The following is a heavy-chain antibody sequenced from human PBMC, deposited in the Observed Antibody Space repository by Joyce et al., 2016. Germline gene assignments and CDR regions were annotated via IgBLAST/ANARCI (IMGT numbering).Heavy chain of an antibody. CDR1: GYTFTGYY. J-gene: IGHJ4*02. CDR2: INPDNGGT. D-gene: IGHD5-12*01. V-gene: IGHV1-2*02. CDR3: ARDAYDGYFDS. Sequence: QVQLVQSGAEVKKPGASVRVSGKASGYTFTGYYIHWVRQAPGQGLECMGWINPDNGGTKYAQKFQGRVTMTRDTSITTAYMELSRLRFDDMAVYYCARDAYDGYFDSWGQGTLVTVSS.